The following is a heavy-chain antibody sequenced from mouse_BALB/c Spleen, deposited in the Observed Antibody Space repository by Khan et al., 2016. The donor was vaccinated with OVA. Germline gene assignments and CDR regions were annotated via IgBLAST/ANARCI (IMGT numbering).Heavy chain of an antibody. J-gene: IGHJ3*01. Sequence: VQLQQSGPELMKPGASVKISCKASGYSFTSYYIHWVMESHGKSLEWIGDIDPFSGDTTYNQKFKGKATLTVDKSSSTAYILLSNLTSEDSAVYYCTRHGCVAWFTYWGQGTLVTVSA. V-gene: IGHV1-31*01. CDR3: TRHGCVAWFTY. D-gene: IGHD2-2*01. CDR2: IDPFSGDT. CDR1: GYSFTSYY.